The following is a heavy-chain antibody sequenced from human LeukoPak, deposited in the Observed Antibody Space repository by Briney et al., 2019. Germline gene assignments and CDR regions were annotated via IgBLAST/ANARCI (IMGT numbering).Heavy chain of an antibody. CDR3: ARVRCSSTSCHRYYYYYGMDV. J-gene: IGHJ6*02. V-gene: IGHV4-59*01. D-gene: IGHD2-2*02. Sequence: SETLSLTCTVSGGSISSYYWSWIRQPPGKGLEGIGYIYYSGSTNYNPSLKSRVTISVDTSKNQFSLKLSSVTAADTAVYYCARVRCSSTSCHRYYYYYGMDVWGQGTTVTVSS. CDR2: IYYSGST. CDR1: GGSISSYY.